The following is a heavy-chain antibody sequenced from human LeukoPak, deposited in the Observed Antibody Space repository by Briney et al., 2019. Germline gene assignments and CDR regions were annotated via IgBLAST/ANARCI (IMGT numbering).Heavy chain of an antibody. D-gene: IGHD2-15*01. V-gene: IGHV4-59*01. CDR2: IYYSGST. CDR1: GGSISSYY. J-gene: IGHJ4*02. Sequence: SETLSLTCTVSGGSISSYYWSWIRQPPGKGLEWIGYIYYSGSTNYNPSLKSRVTISVDTSKNQFSLKLSSVTAADTAVYYCARVLGYSYYFDYWGQGTLVTVSS. CDR3: ARVLGYSYYFDY.